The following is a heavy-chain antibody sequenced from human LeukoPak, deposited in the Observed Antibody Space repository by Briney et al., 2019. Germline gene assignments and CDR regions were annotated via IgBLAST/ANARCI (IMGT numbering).Heavy chain of an antibody. J-gene: IGHJ4*02. CDR1: GFSVDTKY. V-gene: IGHV3-66*01. D-gene: IGHD6-19*01. CDR3: ARDASGQWLGYYFDY. CDR2: IYNGGNT. Sequence: GGSLRLSCAASGFSVDTKYMSWVRQAPGKGLEGLSFIYNGGNTYYAASVKGRFTVSRDNSKNTLYLQMNSLRAEDTAVYYCARDASGQWLGYYFDYWGQGTLVTVSS.